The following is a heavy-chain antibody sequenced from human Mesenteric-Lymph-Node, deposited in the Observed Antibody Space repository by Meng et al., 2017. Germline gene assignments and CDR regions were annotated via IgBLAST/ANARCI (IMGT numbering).Heavy chain of an antibody. CDR3: ARVDSSGYFLDY. Sequence: QVQLQESGPGLEKPAQTRALTCTVSGGSISSGGHSWSWIRQHPGKGLEWIAYIYYSGSTYYNPSLKSRVILSVDTSKNQFSLKLSSVTAADTAVYYCARVDSSGYFLDYWGQGTLVTVSS. J-gene: IGHJ4*01. CDR1: GGSISSGGHS. D-gene: IGHD3-22*01. CDR2: IYYSGST. V-gene: IGHV4-31*03.